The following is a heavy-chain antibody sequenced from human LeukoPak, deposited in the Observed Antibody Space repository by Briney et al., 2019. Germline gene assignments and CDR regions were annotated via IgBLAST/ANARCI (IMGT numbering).Heavy chain of an antibody. Sequence: GGSLRLSCAASGFTFANAWMSWVRQAPGRGLEWVSVISGSGGSTYYADSVKGRFTFSRDNSKSTLYLQMNSLRAEDTAVYYCARTPQYYGSGSYYFDYWGQGTLVTVSS. V-gene: IGHV3-23*01. CDR3: ARTPQYYGSGSYYFDY. D-gene: IGHD3-10*01. J-gene: IGHJ4*02. CDR2: ISGSGGST. CDR1: GFTFANAW.